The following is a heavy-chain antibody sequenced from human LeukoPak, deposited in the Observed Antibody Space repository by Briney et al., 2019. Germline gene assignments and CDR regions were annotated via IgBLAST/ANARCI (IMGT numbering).Heavy chain of an antibody. J-gene: IGHJ3*02. CDR2: IYPGDSDT. CDR1: GYSFTSYW. Sequence: GESLKISCKGSGYSFTSYWIGWVRQMPGRGLEWMGIIYPGDSDTRYSPSFQGQVTISADKSISTAYLQWSSLKASDTAMYYCARLIPTYCSGGSCYDVAFDIWGQGTMVTVSS. CDR3: ARLIPTYCSGGSCYDVAFDI. V-gene: IGHV5-51*01. D-gene: IGHD2-15*01.